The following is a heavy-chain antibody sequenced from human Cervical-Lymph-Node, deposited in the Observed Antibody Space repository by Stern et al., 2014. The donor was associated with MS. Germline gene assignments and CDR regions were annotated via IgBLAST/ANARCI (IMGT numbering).Heavy chain of an antibody. J-gene: IGHJ4*02. V-gene: IGHV5-51*01. CDR1: GYRFTANW. Sequence: VQLVYSVAEVKTPVESLKISCKGSGYRFTANWLAWVRQMPGKGLELMGIIYPGDSDTRYSPSFQGQVTISADKSISTAYLQWSSLKASDTAMYYCARDYGDYAFDYWGQGTLVTVSS. D-gene: IGHD4-17*01. CDR3: ARDYGDYAFDY. CDR2: IYPGDSDT.